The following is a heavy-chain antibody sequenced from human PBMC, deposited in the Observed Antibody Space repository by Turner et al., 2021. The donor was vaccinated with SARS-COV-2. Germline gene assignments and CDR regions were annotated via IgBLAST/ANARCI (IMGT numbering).Heavy chain of an antibody. CDR2: FYKIGSI. CDR3: ARHQGSTSGYDHGMNV. CDR1: GGSISSKS. Sequence: QVQLQESGPGLVSPSANLSLTCTVSGGSISSKSWSWIRQSPGRGLEWIGYFYKIGSIDYNPTLRSRVAISVDTSKNQLSLNLISMTAADTAVYYCARHQGSTSGYDHGMNVWGQGTAVIVSS. J-gene: IGHJ6*02. D-gene: IGHD1-1*01. V-gene: IGHV4-59*08.